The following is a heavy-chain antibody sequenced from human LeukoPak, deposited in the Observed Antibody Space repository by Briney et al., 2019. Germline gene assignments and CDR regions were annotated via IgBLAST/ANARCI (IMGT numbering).Heavy chain of an antibody. D-gene: IGHD1-7*01. CDR3: ARHVGYNWNYADY. Sequence: KPSETLSLTCTVSGGSISSYYWSWIRQPPGKGLEWIGYIYYSGSTKYNPSLKSRVTISVDASKTQFSLKLNSVTAADTAVYYCARHVGYNWNYADYWGQGTLVTVSS. V-gene: IGHV4-59*01. CDR2: IYYSGST. J-gene: IGHJ4*02. CDR1: GGSISSYY.